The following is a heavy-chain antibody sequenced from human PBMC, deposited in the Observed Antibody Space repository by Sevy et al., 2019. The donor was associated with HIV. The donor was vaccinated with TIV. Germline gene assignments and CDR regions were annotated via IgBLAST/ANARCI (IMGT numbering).Heavy chain of an antibody. CDR1: GFTFSSYW. CDR3: ARERWVVVVPAAIGYYYCMDV. V-gene: IGHV3-7*01. CDR2: IKQDGSEK. D-gene: IGHD2-2*02. Sequence: GGSLRLSCAASGFTFSSYWMSWVRQAPGKGLEWVANIKQDGSEKYYVDSVKGRFTISRDNAKNSLYLQMNSLRAEDTAVYYCARERWVVVVPAAIGYYYCMDVWGQGTTVTVSS. J-gene: IGHJ6*02.